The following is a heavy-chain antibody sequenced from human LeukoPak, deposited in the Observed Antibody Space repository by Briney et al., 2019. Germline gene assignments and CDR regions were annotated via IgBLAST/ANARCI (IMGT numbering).Heavy chain of an antibody. D-gene: IGHD3-10*01. CDR3: ASVVGSGSYHPLNDY. CDR1: GGTFSSYA. J-gene: IGHJ4*02. V-gene: IGHV1-69*05. Sequence: SVKVSCKASGGTFSSYAISWVRQAPGQGLEWMGGIIPIFGTANYAQKFQGRVTITTDESTSTAYMELSSLRSEDTAVYYCASVVGSGSYHPLNDYWGQGTLVTVSS. CDR2: IIPIFGTA.